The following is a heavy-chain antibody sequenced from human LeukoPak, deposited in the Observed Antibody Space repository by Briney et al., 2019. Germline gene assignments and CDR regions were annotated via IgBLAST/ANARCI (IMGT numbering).Heavy chain of an antibody. D-gene: IGHD6-13*01. CDR2: IYYSGST. J-gene: IGHJ4*02. CDR3: ARARILRGIAAAGPNDY. Sequence: SETLSLTCTVSGGSISSYYWSWIRQPPGKGLEWIGYIYYSGSTNYNPSLKSRVTISVDTSKNQFSLKLSSVTAADTAVYYCARARILRGIAAAGPNDYWGQGTLVTVSS. CDR1: GGSISSYY. V-gene: IGHV4-59*08.